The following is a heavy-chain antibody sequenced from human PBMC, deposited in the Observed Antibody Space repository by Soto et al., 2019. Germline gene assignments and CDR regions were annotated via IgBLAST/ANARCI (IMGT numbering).Heavy chain of an antibody. V-gene: IGHV4-31*03. CDR1: GGSISRSDYY. D-gene: IGHD3-10*01. CDR3: ARAHYYGAGTGGWFDP. Sequence: PSETLPLTCTVSGGSISRSDYYWTWIRQHPGKGLEWIGYIYYSGSTYYNPSLKSRVTISVDTSNNQFSLKLSSVTAADTAVYYCARAHYYGAGTGGWFDPWGQGTLVTVSS. CDR2: IYYSGST. J-gene: IGHJ5*02.